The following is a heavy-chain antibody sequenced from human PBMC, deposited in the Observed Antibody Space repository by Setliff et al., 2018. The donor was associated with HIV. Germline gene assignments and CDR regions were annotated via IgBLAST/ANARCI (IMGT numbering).Heavy chain of an antibody. CDR1: GYTFTNYA. CDR2: INAGNGDT. D-gene: IGHD5-12*01. CDR3: ARDRGDIVATDGDYYYYYMDV. J-gene: IGHJ6*03. V-gene: IGHV1-3*01. Sequence: ASVKVSCKASGYTFTNYAMHWVRQAPGQRLEWMGWINAGNGDTKYSQKFQGRLTITADKSTRTAYMELSSLRSEDTAVYYCARDRGDIVATDGDYYYYYMDVWGKGTTVTVSS.